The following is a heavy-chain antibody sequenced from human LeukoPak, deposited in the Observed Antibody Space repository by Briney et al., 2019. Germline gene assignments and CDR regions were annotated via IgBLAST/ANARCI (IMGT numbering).Heavy chain of an antibody. Sequence: GGSLRLSCAASGFTFDDYAMHWVRQAPGKGLEWVSGISWNSGSIGYADSVKGRFTISRDNAKNSLYLQMNSLRAEDTALYYCASGGHYDILTGYYNVIWGQGTLVTVSS. V-gene: IGHV3-9*01. CDR1: GFTFDDYA. CDR3: ASGGHYDILTGYYNVI. J-gene: IGHJ4*02. D-gene: IGHD3-9*01. CDR2: ISWNSGSI.